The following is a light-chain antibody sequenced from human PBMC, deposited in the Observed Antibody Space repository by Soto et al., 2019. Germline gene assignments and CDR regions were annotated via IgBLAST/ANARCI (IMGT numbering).Light chain of an antibody. Sequence: DIVMTQSPDSLAVSLGERATINCKSSQSVLYSSNNKNYLAWYQQKPGQPPKLLIYWASTRESGVPDRFSGSGSGTDFTLTISSLQAEDVAVYYFHQYNSTPLTFGGVTKVEIK. V-gene: IGKV4-1*01. J-gene: IGKJ4*01. CDR1: QSVLYSSNNKNY. CDR3: HQYNSTPLT. CDR2: WAS.